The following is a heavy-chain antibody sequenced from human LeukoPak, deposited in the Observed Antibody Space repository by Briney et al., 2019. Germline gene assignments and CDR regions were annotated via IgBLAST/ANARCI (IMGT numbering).Heavy chain of an antibody. V-gene: IGHV3-7*01. CDR3: ARDRTTRYSSSWYEPYYYYYYGMDV. J-gene: IGHJ6*02. CDR2: IKQDGSEK. D-gene: IGHD6-13*01. Sequence: GGSLRLSCAASGFTFSSYSMNWVRQAPGKGLEWVANIKQDGSEKYYVDSVKGRFTISRDNAKNSLYLQMSSLRAEDTAVYYCARDRTTRYSSSWYEPYYYYYYGMDVWGQGTTVTVSS. CDR1: GFTFSSYS.